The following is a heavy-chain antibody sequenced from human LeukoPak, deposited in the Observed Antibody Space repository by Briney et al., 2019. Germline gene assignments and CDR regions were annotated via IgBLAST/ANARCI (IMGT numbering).Heavy chain of an antibody. V-gene: IGHV4-39*01. CDR1: GGSISSTTYY. CDR3: AILGTGSS. CDR2: INYSGIT. D-gene: IGHD3-10*01. J-gene: IGHJ5*02. Sequence: TSETLSLTCTVSGGSISSTTYYWGWIRQSPGKGLEWFGSINYSGITYYNPSLKSRVTISVDTSNNQFSLRLSSVTAADTAVYYCAILGTGSSWGQGTLVTVSS.